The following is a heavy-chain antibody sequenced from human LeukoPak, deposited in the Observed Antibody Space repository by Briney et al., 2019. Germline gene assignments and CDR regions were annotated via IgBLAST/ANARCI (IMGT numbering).Heavy chain of an antibody. D-gene: IGHD3-22*01. V-gene: IGHV3-23*01. Sequence: GGSLRFSCAASGFTFSSYAMSWVLQPPAKGLECSSIISGPGGSIYYADSVKGRFTISRDSSKNTLYLQMTSLRAEDTAVYYCARRDSDDYYSPIDYWGQGTLVTVSS. CDR3: ARRDSDDYYSPIDY. J-gene: IGHJ4*02. CDR2: ISGPGGSI. CDR1: GFTFSSYA.